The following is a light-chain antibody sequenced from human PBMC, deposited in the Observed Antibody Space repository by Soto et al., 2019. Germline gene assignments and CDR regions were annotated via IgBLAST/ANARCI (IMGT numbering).Light chain of an antibody. Sequence: DIQLTQSPSFQSASVGDRVSITCRASQDVSDYLAWYQHAPGNAPNLLIYAAYTLQSGVPSRFSGSGSGTDFTLTINGLQPKDFATYYCQQAASFPFTFGKGHDWRL. CDR3: QQAASFPFT. J-gene: IGKJ5*01. V-gene: IGKV1-12*01. CDR2: AAY. CDR1: QDVSDY.